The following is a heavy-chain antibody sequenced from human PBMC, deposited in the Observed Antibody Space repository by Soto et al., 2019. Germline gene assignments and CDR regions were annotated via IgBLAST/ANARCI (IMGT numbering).Heavy chain of an antibody. D-gene: IGHD4-17*01. Sequence: PSETLSLTCGVSGGAIGRGYWWNWVRQPPGKGLQWIGEIYHSGGTNYNPSLKSRVSISVDKSKSLFSLNLRSVTAADTAVYYCARVSRDPDYFDPWGQGTLVTVSS. CDR3: ARVSRDPDYFDP. V-gene: IGHV4-4*02. J-gene: IGHJ5*02. CDR1: GGAIGRGYW. CDR2: IYHSGGT.